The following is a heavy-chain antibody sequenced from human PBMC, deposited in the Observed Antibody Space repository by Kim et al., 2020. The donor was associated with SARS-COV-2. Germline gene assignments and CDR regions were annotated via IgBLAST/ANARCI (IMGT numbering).Heavy chain of an antibody. D-gene: IGHD6-6*01. Sequence: GGSLRLSCEASGFTFSSYEMNWVRQAPGKGLEWVSNISSSGSTIYYTDSVMGRFTVSRDNAKNSLYLQMNSLRAEDTAVYYCASSLYSSTWTNSYNYNYFDVWGRGTPVSVSS. J-gene: IGHJ6*03. CDR2: ISSSGSTI. V-gene: IGHV3-48*03. CDR1: GFTFSSYE. CDR3: ASSLYSSTWTNSYNYNYFDV.